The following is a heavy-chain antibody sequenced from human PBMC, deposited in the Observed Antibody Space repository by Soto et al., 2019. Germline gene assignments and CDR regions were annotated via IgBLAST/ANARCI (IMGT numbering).Heavy chain of an antibody. CDR2: IHYSGST. J-gene: IGHJ6*02. D-gene: IGHD2-2*01. V-gene: IGHV4-59*01. CDR3: ARARYQLLHPYYYGMDV. Sequence: SETLSLTCTVSGGSISSYYWSWIRQAPGKGPEWIGYIHYSGSTKSNPSLKSRVTISVDTSRNQVSLKLSSVTAADSAVHLCARARYQLLHPYYYGMDVWGQGTTVTVSS. CDR1: GGSISSYY.